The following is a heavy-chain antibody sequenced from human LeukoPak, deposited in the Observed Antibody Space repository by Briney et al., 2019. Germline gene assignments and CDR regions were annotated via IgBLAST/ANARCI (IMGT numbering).Heavy chain of an antibody. CDR2: MSPDSGNT. CDR1: GYIFTNYD. J-gene: IGHJ4*02. V-gene: IGHV1-8*01. D-gene: IGHD4/OR15-4a*01. Sequence: ASVKVSCKASGYIFTNYDINWVRQATGQGLEWMGWMSPDSGNTGYAQKFQGRVTMTRNTSISAAYMDLSSLRSEDTAVYYCARGSTYGENFDYWGQGTLVTVSS. CDR3: ARGSTYGENFDY.